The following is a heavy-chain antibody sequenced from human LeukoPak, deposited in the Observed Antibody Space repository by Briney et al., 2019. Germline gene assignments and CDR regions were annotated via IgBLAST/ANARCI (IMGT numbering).Heavy chain of an antibody. V-gene: IGHV4-59*01. D-gene: IGHD6-13*01. J-gene: IGHJ2*01. Sequence: SQTLSLTCTVSGGSISSYYWSWIRQPPGKGLEWIGYIYYSGSTNYNPSLKSRVTISVDTSKYQFSLKLSSVTAADTAVYYCARRSQQLVNWYFDLWGRGTLVTVSS. CDR1: GGSISSYY. CDR2: IYYSGST. CDR3: ARRSQQLVNWYFDL.